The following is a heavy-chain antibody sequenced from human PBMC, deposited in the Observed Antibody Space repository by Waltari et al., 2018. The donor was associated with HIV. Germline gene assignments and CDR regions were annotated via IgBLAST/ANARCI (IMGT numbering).Heavy chain of an antibody. CDR2: IYYSGST. CDR1: GGSISSSSYY. V-gene: IGHV4-39*01. J-gene: IGHJ6*02. D-gene: IGHD6-19*01. CDR3: ARGFRVAGNYYYYGMDV. Sequence: QLQLQESGPGLVKPSETLSLTCTVSGGSISSSSYYWGWIRQPPGKGLEWIGSIYYSGSTYYNPSLKSRVTISVDTSKNQFSLKLSSVTAADTAVYYCARGFRVAGNYYYYGMDVWGQGTTVTVSS.